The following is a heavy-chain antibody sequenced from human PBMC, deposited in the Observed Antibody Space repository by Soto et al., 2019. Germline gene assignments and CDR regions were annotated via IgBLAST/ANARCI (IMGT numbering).Heavy chain of an antibody. CDR3: ARGGPRGGGYKYYGMDV. J-gene: IGHJ6*02. V-gene: IGHV4-59*01. D-gene: IGHD3-22*01. Sequence: SETLSLTCTVSGGSISSYYWSWIRQPPGKGLEWIGYIYYSGSTNYNPSLKSRVTISVDTSKNQFSLELSSVTAADTAVYYCARGGPRGGGYKYYGMDVWGQGTTVTVSS. CDR2: IYYSGST. CDR1: GGSISSYY.